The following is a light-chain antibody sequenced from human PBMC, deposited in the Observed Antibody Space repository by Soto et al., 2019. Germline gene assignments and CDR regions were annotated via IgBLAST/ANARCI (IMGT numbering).Light chain of an antibody. CDR2: GAS. Sequence: SVLTQSPGTLSLSPGERATLSFRAIQSVSSSYLAWYQQKPGQAPRLLIYGASSRATGIPDRFSGSGSGTEFTLTISSLQSEDYAVYFCQQYHVWPKWTFGQGTKVDNK. CDR1: QSVSSSY. J-gene: IGKJ1*01. CDR3: QQYHVWPKWT. V-gene: IGKV3-20*01.